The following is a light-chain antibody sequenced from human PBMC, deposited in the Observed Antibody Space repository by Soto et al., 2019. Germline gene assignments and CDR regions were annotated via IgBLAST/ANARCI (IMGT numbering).Light chain of an antibody. CDR3: QQYNNWPRAT. V-gene: IGKV3D-15*01. CDR1: QSVSSN. CDR2: GAY. J-gene: IGKJ4*01. Sequence: EIVMTQSPATLSVSPEESATLSCRASQSVSSNLAWYQQKPGQAPRLLIYGAYTRATGIPARFSGSGSGTEFNLTISSLQSEDFGVYYCQQYNNWPRATCGGGTKVDIK.